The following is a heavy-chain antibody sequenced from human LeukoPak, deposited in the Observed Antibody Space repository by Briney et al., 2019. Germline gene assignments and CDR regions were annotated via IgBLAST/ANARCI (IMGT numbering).Heavy chain of an antibody. J-gene: IGHJ4*02. CDR1: GFTFSSYS. V-gene: IGHV3-48*01. CDR3: VKRVAGSRGYDY. D-gene: IGHD3-22*01. Sequence: GGSLRLSCAASGFTFSSYSMNWVRQAPGKGLEWVSHITASGTAMFHADSVKGRFTISRDNSKDTLFLQMSSLRPEDTAAYYCVKRVAGSRGYDYWGQGTLVTVSS. CDR2: ITASGTAM.